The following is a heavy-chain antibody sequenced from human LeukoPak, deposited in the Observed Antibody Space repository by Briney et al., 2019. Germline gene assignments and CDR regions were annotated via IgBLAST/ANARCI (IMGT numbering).Heavy chain of an antibody. CDR2: IKQDGSEK. CDR3: ATMYYYGSGSYSSEYFQH. CDR1: GFTFSSYW. V-gene: IGHV3-7*01. Sequence: GGSLRLSCAASGFTFSSYWMSWVRQAPGKGLEWVANIKQDGSEKYYVDSVKGRFTISRDNAKNSLYLQMNSLRAEDTAVYYCATMYYYGSGSYSSEYFQHWGQGTLVTVSS. D-gene: IGHD3-10*01. J-gene: IGHJ1*01.